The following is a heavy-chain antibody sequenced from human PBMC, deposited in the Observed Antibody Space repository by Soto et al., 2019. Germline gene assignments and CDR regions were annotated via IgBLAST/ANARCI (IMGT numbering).Heavy chain of an antibody. Sequence: QVQLQESGPGLVKPSQTLSLTCAVSGGSITGNGYYWNWIRQHPGKGMEWIVYISYSGRTFYSPSLKSRVTTSLDTSKNQFSLKLSSVTAANTDIYYCARGSIFGVVLNAFDIWGQGTMVAVSS. CDR1: GGSITGNGYY. V-gene: IGHV4-31*11. CDR2: ISYSGRT. CDR3: ARGSIFGVVLNAFDI. J-gene: IGHJ3*02. D-gene: IGHD3-3*01.